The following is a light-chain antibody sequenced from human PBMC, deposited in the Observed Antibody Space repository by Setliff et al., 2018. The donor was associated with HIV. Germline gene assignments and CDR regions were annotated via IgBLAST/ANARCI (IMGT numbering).Light chain of an antibody. CDR1: SSDVGTYNY. Sequence: QSVLTQSASVSGSPGQSITISCTGTSSDVGTYNYVSWYQQHPGKAPKLMIYEVSNRPSGVSNRFSGSKSGNTASLTISGLQAEDEADYYCSSYTSNNLYVFGTGTKV. V-gene: IGLV2-14*01. CDR3: SSYTSNNLYV. CDR2: EVS. J-gene: IGLJ1*01.